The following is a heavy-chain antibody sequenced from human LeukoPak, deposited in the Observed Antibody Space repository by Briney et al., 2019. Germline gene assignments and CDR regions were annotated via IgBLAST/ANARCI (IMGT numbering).Heavy chain of an antibody. V-gene: IGHV3-9*01. Sequence: GGSLRLSCAASGFTFDDYAMHWVRQAPGKGLEWVSGISWNSGSIGYADSVKGRFTISRDNAKNSLYLQMSSLRAEDTALYYCAKVSSAWVSWGQRTLVTVSS. D-gene: IGHD2-15*01. CDR2: ISWNSGSI. J-gene: IGHJ4*02. CDR3: AKVSSAWVS. CDR1: GFTFDDYA.